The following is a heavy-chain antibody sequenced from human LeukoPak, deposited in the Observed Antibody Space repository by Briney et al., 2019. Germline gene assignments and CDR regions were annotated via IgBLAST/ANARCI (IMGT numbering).Heavy chain of an antibody. CDR2: ISSSGDT. CDR1: GFTFSSYA. Sequence: GGSLRLSCAASGFTFSSYAMSWVRQAPGKGLEWVSAISSSGDTYYAGSVKGRFTISRDNSKNTLYLQMNSLRAEDTAVYYCAKDAVGATAYYFDYWGQGTLSPSPQ. CDR3: AKDAVGATAYYFDY. V-gene: IGHV3-23*01. J-gene: IGHJ4*02. D-gene: IGHD1-26*01.